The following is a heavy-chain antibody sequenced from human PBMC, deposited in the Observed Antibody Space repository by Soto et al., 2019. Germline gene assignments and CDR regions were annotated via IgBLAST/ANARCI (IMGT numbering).Heavy chain of an antibody. J-gene: IGHJ6*02. V-gene: IGHV3-11*06. CDR2: ISSSSSYT. Sequence: GGSLRLSCAASGFTFSDYYMSWIRQAPGKGLEWVSYISSSSSYTNYADSVKGRFTISRDNAKNSLYLQMNSLRAEDTAVYYCARDLVGQLVPGYYGMDVWGQGTTVTVS. D-gene: IGHD6-6*01. CDR3: ARDLVGQLVPGYYGMDV. CDR1: GFTFSDYY.